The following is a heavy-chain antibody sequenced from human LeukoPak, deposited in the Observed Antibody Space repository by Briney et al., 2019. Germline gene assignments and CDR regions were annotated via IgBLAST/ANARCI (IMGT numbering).Heavy chain of an antibody. CDR1: AYSISSSYY. D-gene: IGHD2-15*01. CDR2: IYHGGST. J-gene: IGHJ5*01. Sequence: SETLSLTCAVSAYSISSSYYWGWIRQPPGTGLGWIGTIYHGGSTYYNTSLTSRVTISIDTSKNQISLKLSSVTAADTAMYYCETRYCSGGTCYPSSWFDSWGQGTPVTVSS. V-gene: IGHV4-38-2*01. CDR3: ETRYCSGGTCYPSSWFDS.